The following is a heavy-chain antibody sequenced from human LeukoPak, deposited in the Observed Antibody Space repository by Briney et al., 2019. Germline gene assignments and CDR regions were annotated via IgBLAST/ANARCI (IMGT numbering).Heavy chain of an antibody. J-gene: IGHJ4*02. CDR1: GFTFSSYG. D-gene: IGHD2-2*01. CDR3: ARAVLGYCSITSCGYFGY. V-gene: IGHV3-33*01. Sequence: PGRSLRLSCAASGFTFSSYGMHWVRQAPGKGLEWVAVIWYDGGNKFYADSVKGRFTISRDNSKNALYLQMNSLRAEDTAVYYCARAVLGYCSITSCGYFGYRGQGTLVTVSS. CDR2: IWYDGGNK.